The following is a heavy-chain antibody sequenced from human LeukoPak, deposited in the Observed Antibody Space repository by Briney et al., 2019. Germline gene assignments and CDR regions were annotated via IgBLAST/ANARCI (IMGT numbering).Heavy chain of an antibody. CDR3: AHLVWEYVGGLDV. CDR1: GFTFRSFG. Sequence: QTGGSLRLSCAASGFTFRSFGMNWVRQAPGKGLEWVSGIYTNGRDTRYADSVKGRFTISRDNSKNTLYLQMHSLRVEDTAVYYCAHLVWEYVGGLDVWGQGTTVTVSS. CDR2: IYTNGRDT. D-gene: IGHD1-26*01. V-gene: IGHV3-23*05. J-gene: IGHJ6*02.